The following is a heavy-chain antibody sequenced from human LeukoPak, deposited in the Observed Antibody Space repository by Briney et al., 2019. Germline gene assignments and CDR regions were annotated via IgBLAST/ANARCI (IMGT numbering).Heavy chain of an antibody. CDR3: AKDVRYNWNDGTYFDY. CDR1: GFTFRSHW. J-gene: IGHJ4*02. CDR2: IDGDESAT. D-gene: IGHD1-20*01. Sequence: GGSLRLSCAASGFTFRSHWVHWVRQAPGKGLIWVSRIDGDESATYYGDSVKGRFTISRDNAKNSLYLQMNSLRAEDMALYYCAKDVRYNWNDGTYFDYWGQGTLVTVSS. V-gene: IGHV3-74*01.